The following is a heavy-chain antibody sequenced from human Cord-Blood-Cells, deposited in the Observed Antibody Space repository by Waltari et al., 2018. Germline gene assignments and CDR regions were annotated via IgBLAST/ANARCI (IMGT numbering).Heavy chain of an antibody. CDR2: IKQDGSEK. CDR1: GFTFSSYC. D-gene: IGHD3-22*01. V-gene: IGHV3-7*01. CDR3: ARDLLQPKYGMDV. J-gene: IGHJ6*02. Sequence: EVQLLESGGGLVQPGGSLRLSCAASGFTFSSYCMSWVRQAPGEGLEWVAKIKQDGSEKYYVDSGKGRFTISRDNAKNSLYLQMNSLRAEDTAVYYCARDLLQPKYGMDVWGQGTTVTVSS.